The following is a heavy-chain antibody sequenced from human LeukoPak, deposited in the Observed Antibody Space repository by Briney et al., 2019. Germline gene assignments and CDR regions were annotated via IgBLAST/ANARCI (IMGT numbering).Heavy chain of an antibody. J-gene: IGHJ6*02. D-gene: IGHD2-21*01. CDR3: ASEIPPYYYGMDV. V-gene: IGHV4-34*01. Sequence: PSETLSLTCAVYGGSFSDYYWVWIRQPPGKGLEWIGEINHSGSTNYNPSLKSRVTISVDTSKNQFSLKLSSVTAADTAAYYCASEIPPYYYGMDVWGQGTTVTVPS. CDR2: INHSGST. CDR1: GGSFSDYY.